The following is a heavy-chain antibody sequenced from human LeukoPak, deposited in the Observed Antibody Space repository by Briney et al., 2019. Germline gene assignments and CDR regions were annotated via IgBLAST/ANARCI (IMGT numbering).Heavy chain of an antibody. Sequence: PGGSLRLSCAVSGFTFSSCEMNWVRQAPGKGLEWVSYISTNGTVIHYADSVKGRFTISRDNAKNSLYLQMNSLRAEDMALYYCARTFYYYYYMDVWGKGTTVTVSS. CDR2: ISTNGTVI. CDR3: ARTFYYYYYMDV. CDR1: GFTFSSCE. J-gene: IGHJ6*03. D-gene: IGHD2-2*01. V-gene: IGHV3-48*03.